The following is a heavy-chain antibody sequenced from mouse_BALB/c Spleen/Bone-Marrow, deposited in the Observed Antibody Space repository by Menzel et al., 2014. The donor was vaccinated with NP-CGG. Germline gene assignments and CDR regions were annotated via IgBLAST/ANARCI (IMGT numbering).Heavy chain of an antibody. J-gene: IGHJ4*01. D-gene: IGHD4-1*01. Sequence: EVHLVESGAEFVKPGASVILSCTVSGFNIKDTYMHWVKVRPEQGLEWIGRIEPANGNTKYDPKFRGKATITADTSSNTAYLQLSSLTSEDTAVYYCARWEYYAMDYWGQGTSGTVSS. V-gene: IGHV14-3*02. CDR2: IEPANGNT. CDR1: GFNIKDTY. CDR3: ARWEYYAMDY.